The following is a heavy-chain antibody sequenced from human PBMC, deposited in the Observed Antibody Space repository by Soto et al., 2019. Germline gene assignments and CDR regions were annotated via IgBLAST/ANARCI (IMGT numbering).Heavy chain of an antibody. V-gene: IGHV3-11*01. J-gene: IGHJ4*02. CDR3: ARDTKSGYDFWSGYGGGDY. CDR1: GFTFSDYY. Sequence: GGSLRLSCAASGFTFSDYYMSWIRQAPGKGLEWVSYISSSGSTIYYADSVKGRFTISRDNAKNSLYLQMNSLRAEDTAVYYCARDTKSGYDFWSGYGGGDYWGQGTLVTVSS. CDR2: ISSSGSTI. D-gene: IGHD3-3*01.